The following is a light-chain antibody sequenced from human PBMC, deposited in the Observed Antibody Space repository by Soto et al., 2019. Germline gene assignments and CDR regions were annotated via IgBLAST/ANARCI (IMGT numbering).Light chain of an antibody. Sequence: EIVMTQSPATLSVSPGERATLSCRASQRVSRNLAWYQQKPGQAPRLLIYGASTRATGIPARFSGSGSETEFTLTISSLEPEDFAVYYCQQRSNWPPEITFGQGTRLEIK. V-gene: IGKV3-15*01. CDR3: QQRSNWPPEIT. J-gene: IGKJ5*01. CDR2: GAS. CDR1: QRVSRN.